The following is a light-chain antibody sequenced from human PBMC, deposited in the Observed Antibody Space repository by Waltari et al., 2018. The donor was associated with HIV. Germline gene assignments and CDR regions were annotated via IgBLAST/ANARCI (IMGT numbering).Light chain of an antibody. CDR3: AAWDDSLRGVV. V-gene: IGLV1-47*01. Sequence: QSVLPQPPSASGTPGQRVTISCSGSSSNIGSNYVYWYQQLPGRAPKLLIDRNNQRPSGVPDRFSGSKSGTSASLAISGLRSDDEADYYCAAWDDSLRGVVFGGGAKLTVL. CDR1: SSNIGSNY. CDR2: RNN. J-gene: IGLJ2*01.